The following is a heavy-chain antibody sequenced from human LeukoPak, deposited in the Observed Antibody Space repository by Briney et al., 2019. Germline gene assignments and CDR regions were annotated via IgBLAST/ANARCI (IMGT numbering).Heavy chain of an antibody. CDR3: ARDPYRFAFDI. Sequence: KTGGSLRLSCAASGFTFSSYWMHWVRQVPGKGLVWVARINGDGSNIAYADSVRGRFTISRDNAKNSLYLQMNSLRAEDTAVYYCARDPYRFAFDIWGQGTVVLVSS. J-gene: IGHJ3*02. D-gene: IGHD1-26*01. CDR2: INGDGSNI. CDR1: GFTFSSYW. V-gene: IGHV3-74*01.